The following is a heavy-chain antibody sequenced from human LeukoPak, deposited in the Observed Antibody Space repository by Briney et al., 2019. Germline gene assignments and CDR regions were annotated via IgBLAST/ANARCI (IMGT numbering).Heavy chain of an antibody. J-gene: IGHJ4*02. CDR1: GGSISSSSYY. D-gene: IGHD3-3*01. CDR3: ASELVTIFGVVIDLQFDY. CDR2: IYYSGST. V-gene: IGHV4-39*01. Sequence: PETLSLTCTVSGGSISSSSYYWGWIRQPPGKGLEWIGSIYYSGSTYYNPSLKSRVTISVDTSKNQFSLKLSSVTAADTAVYYCASELVTIFGVVIDLQFDYWGQGTLVTVSS.